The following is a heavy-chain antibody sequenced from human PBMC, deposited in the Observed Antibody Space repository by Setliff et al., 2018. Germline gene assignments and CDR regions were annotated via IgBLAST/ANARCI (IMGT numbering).Heavy chain of an antibody. CDR2: TIPMFVTT. D-gene: IGHD3-22*01. Sequence: GASVKVSCKASGGTFSSYGISGVRQAPGQGLEWRGGTIPMFVTTNYAQTFQGRVTMTTDTSTSTAYMELTRLTTDDTALYYCVRGQGPRTVVAIPFDHWGQGTLVTVSS. J-gene: IGHJ4*02. V-gene: IGHV1-69*05. CDR1: GGTFSSYG. CDR3: VRGQGPRTVVAIPFDH.